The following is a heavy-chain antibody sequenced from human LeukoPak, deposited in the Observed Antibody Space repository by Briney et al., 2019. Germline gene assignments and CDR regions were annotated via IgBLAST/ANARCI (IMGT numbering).Heavy chain of an antibody. Sequence: PGGSLRLSCAASGFTFSSYAMSWVRQAPGKGLEWVSAISGSGGSTYYADSVKGRFTISRDNSKNTLYLQMNSLRAEDTAVYYCAKHLTYYDILTGYYGACAFDIWGQGTMVTVSS. J-gene: IGHJ3*02. CDR3: AKHLTYYDILTGYYGACAFDI. V-gene: IGHV3-23*01. D-gene: IGHD3-9*01. CDR2: ISGSGGST. CDR1: GFTFSSYA.